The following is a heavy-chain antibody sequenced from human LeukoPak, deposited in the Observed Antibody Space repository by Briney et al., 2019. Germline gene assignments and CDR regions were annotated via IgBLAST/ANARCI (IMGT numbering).Heavy chain of an antibody. CDR1: GFIFSSYA. D-gene: IGHD3-9*01. CDR3: ARDPSALNYDILTGYVFDY. V-gene: IGHV3-30-3*01. J-gene: IGHJ4*02. CDR2: ISYDGSNE. Sequence: PGGSLRLSCAASGFIFSSYAMHWVRQAPGKGLEWVAVISYDGSNEYYADSVMGRFTISRDNSKNTLFLQMNGLRAEDTAVYYCARDPSALNYDILTGYVFDYWGQGTLVTVSS.